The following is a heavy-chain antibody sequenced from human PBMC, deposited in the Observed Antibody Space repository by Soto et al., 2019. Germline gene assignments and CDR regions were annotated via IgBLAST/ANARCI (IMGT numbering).Heavy chain of an antibody. Sequence: QVQLVQSGAEVQKPGASVKVSCKASGYTFTGYYMHWVRQAPGQGLEWMGWINPNSGGTNYAQKFQGWVTMTRDTSISTAYMELSRLRSDDTAVYYCARDQNYYGSGSSLDYWGQGTLVTVSS. V-gene: IGHV1-2*04. D-gene: IGHD3-10*01. CDR2: INPNSGGT. CDR1: GYTFTGYY. J-gene: IGHJ4*02. CDR3: ARDQNYYGSGSSLDY.